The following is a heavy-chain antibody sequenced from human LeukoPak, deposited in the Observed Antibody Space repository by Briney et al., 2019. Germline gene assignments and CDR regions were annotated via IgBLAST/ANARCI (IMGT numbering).Heavy chain of an antibody. V-gene: IGHV4-59*08. CDR2: IYYSGST. D-gene: IGHD2-2*01. J-gene: IGHJ4*02. CDR3: ARLWYCSSTSCSYYFDY. CDR1: GGSISSYY. Sequence: PSETLSLTCTVSGGSISSYYWSWIRQPPGKGLEWIGYIYYSGSTNYNPSLKSRVTISVDTSKNQFSLKLSSVTAADTAVYYCARLWYCSSTSCSYYFDYWGQGTLVTVSS.